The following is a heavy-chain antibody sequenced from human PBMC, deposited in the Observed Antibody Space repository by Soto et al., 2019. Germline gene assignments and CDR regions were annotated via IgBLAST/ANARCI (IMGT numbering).Heavy chain of an antibody. CDR2: MYNTGST. V-gene: IGHV4-59*01. CDR3: ARDLWGYCGADCYPLDV. Sequence: QVRLQESGPGLVKPSETLSLTCTVSGGSISSYYWSWIRQPPGKGLEWIGYMYNTGSTTYNPSLKSRVTLSVDTSKNHFSLKLNSVTAADTAVYYCARDLWGYCGADCYPLDVWGQGTTVTVSS. D-gene: IGHD2-21*02. J-gene: IGHJ6*02. CDR1: GGSISSYY.